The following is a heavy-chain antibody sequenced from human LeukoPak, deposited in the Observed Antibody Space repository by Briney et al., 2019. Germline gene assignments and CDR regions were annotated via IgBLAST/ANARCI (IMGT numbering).Heavy chain of an antibody. Sequence: SGGSLRLSCAASGFTFSSYGMSWVRQAPGKGLEWVSAISGSGGSTYYADSVKGRFTISRDNSKNTLYLQMNSLRAEDTAVYYCAKEPYSYGQKYFDYWGQGTLVTVSS. V-gene: IGHV3-23*01. CDR2: ISGSGGST. CDR1: GFTFSSYG. CDR3: AKEPYSYGQKYFDY. J-gene: IGHJ4*02. D-gene: IGHD5-18*01.